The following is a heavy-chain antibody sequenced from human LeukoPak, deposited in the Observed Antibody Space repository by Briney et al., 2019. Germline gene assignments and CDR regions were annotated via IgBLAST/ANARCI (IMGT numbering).Heavy chain of an antibody. J-gene: IGHJ3*02. CDR1: GYSISSSSNY. Sequence: SAETLSLTCTVSGYSISSSSNYWVWIRQPPGKGLHWIGRIYDSGSTYYNPSLKRRVTISVDKSKHQFSLKLSSVTAADTAVYYCAREKLWMVRGVLHDAFDIWGQGTMVRVSS. CDR3: AREKLWMVRGVLHDAFDI. D-gene: IGHD3-10*01. V-gene: IGHV4-39*02. CDR2: IYDSGST.